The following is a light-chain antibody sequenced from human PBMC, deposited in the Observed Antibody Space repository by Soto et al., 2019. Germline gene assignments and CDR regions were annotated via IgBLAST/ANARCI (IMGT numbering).Light chain of an antibody. J-gene: IGLJ1*01. Sequence: QSVLTQPASVSGSPGQSITISCTGTSSNVGSYKLVSWYQQHPGKAPKLMIFAVNKRPSGVSNRFSGSKSGNTASLTISGLKVEDEADYYCCSSGGSPTYVFGTGTKLTVL. CDR3: CSSGGSPTYV. CDR2: AVN. V-gene: IGLV2-23*02. CDR1: SSNVGSYKL.